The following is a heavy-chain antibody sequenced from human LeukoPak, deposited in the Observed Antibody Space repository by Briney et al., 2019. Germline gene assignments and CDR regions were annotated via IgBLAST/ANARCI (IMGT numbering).Heavy chain of an antibody. CDR2: ISYDGTNK. J-gene: IGHJ4*02. CDR3: TRGTVPGLATTYGTYFDS. V-gene: IGHV3-30*04. Sequence: GGSLRLSCAASGITFSRSAMHWVRQAPGKGLEWVAIISYDGTNKYYLDSVKGRFTISRDNSKNTLYLQMDSLRAEDTAVYFCTRGTVPGLATTYGTYFDSWGQGTLVTVSS. D-gene: IGHD5-12*01. CDR1: GITFSRSA.